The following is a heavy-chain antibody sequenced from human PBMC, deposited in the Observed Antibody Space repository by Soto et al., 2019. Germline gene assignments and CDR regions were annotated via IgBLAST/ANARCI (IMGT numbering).Heavy chain of an antibody. J-gene: IGHJ4*02. CDR1: GYTFTSYA. CDR2: IVVGSGNT. V-gene: IGHV1-58*02. Sequence: ASVKVSCKASGYTFTSYAMQWVRQARGQRLEWIGWIVVGSGNTNYAQKFQERVTITRDMSTSTAYMELSSLRSEDTAVYYCAADPNYYYDSSGYPPYYFDYWGQGTLVTVSS. D-gene: IGHD3-22*01. CDR3: AADPNYYYDSSGYPPYYFDY.